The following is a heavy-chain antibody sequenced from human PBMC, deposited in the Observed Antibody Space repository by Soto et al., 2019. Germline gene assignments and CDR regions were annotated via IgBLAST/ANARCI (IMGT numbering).Heavy chain of an antibody. Sequence: EVQLLESGGGLVQPGGSLRLSCAASGFTFSSYAMSWVRQAPGKGLEWISAITNSGGSTYYADSVKGRFTISRDNSKNTLYLQMNSLRAEDTAVYYCANPVDIVATRQLDSWGQGTLVTVSS. V-gene: IGHV3-23*01. J-gene: IGHJ4*02. CDR3: ANPVDIVATRQLDS. CDR2: ITNSGGST. D-gene: IGHD5-12*01. CDR1: GFTFSSYA.